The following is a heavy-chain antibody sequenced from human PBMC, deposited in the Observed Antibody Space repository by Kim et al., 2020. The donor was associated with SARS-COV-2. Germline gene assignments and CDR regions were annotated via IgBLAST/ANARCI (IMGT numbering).Heavy chain of an antibody. Sequence: GESLKISCKGSGYSFTSYWIGWVRQMPGKGLEWMGIIYPDDSDTRYSPSFQGQVTISVDKSINTAYLQWSSLKASDTAMYYCARQDFEDTAILGFDYWGQGTLVTV. CDR2: IYPDDSDT. CDR3: ARQDFEDTAILGFDY. V-gene: IGHV5-51*01. D-gene: IGHD5-18*01. J-gene: IGHJ4*02. CDR1: GYSFTSYW.